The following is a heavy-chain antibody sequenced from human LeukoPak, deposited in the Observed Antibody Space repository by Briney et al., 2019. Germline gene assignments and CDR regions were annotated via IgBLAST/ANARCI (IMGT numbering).Heavy chain of an antibody. CDR1: GGSFSGYY. Sequence: SETLSLTCAVYGGSFSGYYWSWIRQPPGKGLEWIGEINHSGSTNYNPSLKSRVTISVDTSKNQFSLKLSSVTAADTAVYYWARYVVVTATWDAFDIWGQGTMVTVSS. CDR2: INHSGST. J-gene: IGHJ3*02. D-gene: IGHD2-21*02. CDR3: ARYVVVTATWDAFDI. V-gene: IGHV4-34*01.